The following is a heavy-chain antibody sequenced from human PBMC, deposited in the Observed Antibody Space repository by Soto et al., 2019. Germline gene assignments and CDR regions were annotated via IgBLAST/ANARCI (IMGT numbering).Heavy chain of an antibody. Sequence: QVQLQESGPGLVKPSETLSLTCTVSNDSISTYYWTWIRQPPGKGLEWIGFIYYSGSTNYNPSLQTRVTFPVDTSKIQFSLKMNSVTAAHTAVYSSATPVHDWGALRYWGEGALVTVSS. CDR2: IYYSGST. CDR3: ATPVHDWGALRY. V-gene: IGHV4-59*08. D-gene: IGHD7-27*01. J-gene: IGHJ4*02. CDR1: NDSISTYY.